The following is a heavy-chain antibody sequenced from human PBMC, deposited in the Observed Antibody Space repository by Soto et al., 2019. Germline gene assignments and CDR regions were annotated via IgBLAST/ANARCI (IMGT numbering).Heavy chain of an antibody. J-gene: IGHJ5*02. CDR3: ERGHGGKKSNWFDP. D-gene: IGHD3-16*01. CDR2: MNPNSGNT. Sequence: ASVKLSFKASRYTFTRYNINCLRQATGQGLEWMGWMNPNSGNTGYAQKFQGRVTMTRNTSISTAYMELSSLRSEDTAVYYCERGHGGKKSNWFDPWGQGTLVTVSS. V-gene: IGHV1-8*01. CDR1: RYTFTRYN.